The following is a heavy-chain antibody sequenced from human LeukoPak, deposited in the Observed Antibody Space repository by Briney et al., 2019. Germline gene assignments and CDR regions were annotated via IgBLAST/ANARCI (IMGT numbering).Heavy chain of an antibody. D-gene: IGHD5-18*01. J-gene: IGHJ4*02. CDR3: AKNGIRGIQLWFNY. CDR2: ISGSGGST. Sequence: PGGSLRLSCAASGFTFSSYAMSWVRQAPGKGPEWVSAISGSGGSTYYADSVKGRFTISRDNSKNTLYLQMNSLRAEDTAVYYCAKNGIRGIQLWFNYWGQGTLVTVSS. CDR1: GFTFSSYA. V-gene: IGHV3-23*01.